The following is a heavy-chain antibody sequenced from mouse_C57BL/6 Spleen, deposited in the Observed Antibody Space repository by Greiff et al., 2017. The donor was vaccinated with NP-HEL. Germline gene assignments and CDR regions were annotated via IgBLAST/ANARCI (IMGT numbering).Heavy chain of an antibody. CDR3: AQMNYYCSRFAY. V-gene: IGHV8-5*01. CDR1: GFSLSTSNMG. Sequence: QVTLKESGPGILQPSQTLSLTCSFSGFSLSTSNMGIGWIRQPSGKGLEWLAHIWWNDDKYYNPSLKRPLTISKDTSNNQVLLKITSVDTADTATYYCAQMNYYCSRFAYWGQGTLVTVSA. D-gene: IGHD1-1*01. J-gene: IGHJ3*01. CDR2: IWWNDDK.